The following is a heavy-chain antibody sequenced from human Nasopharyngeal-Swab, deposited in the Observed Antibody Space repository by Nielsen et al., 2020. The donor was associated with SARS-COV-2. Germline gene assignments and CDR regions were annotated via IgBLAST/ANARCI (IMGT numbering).Heavy chain of an antibody. CDR3: ARGGGSSSWVDY. Sequence: SETLSLTCTVSGGSISCYYWSWIRQPPGKGLEWIGYIYYSGSTNYNPSLKSRVTISVDTSKNQFSLKLSSVTAADTAVYYCARGGGSSSWVDYWGQGTLVTVSS. J-gene: IGHJ4*02. V-gene: IGHV4-59*01. D-gene: IGHD6-13*01. CDR2: IYYSGST. CDR1: GGSISCYY.